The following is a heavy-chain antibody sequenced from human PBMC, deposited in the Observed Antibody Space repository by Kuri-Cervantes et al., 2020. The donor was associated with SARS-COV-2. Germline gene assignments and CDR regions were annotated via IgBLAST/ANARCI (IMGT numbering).Heavy chain of an antibody. Sequence: GESLKISCAASGFTFSSYAMHWVRLAPGKGLEWVAVIAYDGSNKYYADSVKGRFTISRDNSKNTLYLQMNSLTAEDTAVYYCARDSQWELSYYFDYWGQGTLVTVSS. D-gene: IGHD1-26*01. CDR1: GFTFSSYA. V-gene: IGHV3-30*04. CDR2: IAYDGSNK. CDR3: ARDSQWELSYYFDY. J-gene: IGHJ4*02.